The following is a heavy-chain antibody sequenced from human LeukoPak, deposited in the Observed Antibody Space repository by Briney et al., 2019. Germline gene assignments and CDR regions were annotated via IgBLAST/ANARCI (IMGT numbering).Heavy chain of an antibody. CDR3: AKDRADCSNTSCYAFFDY. Sequence: GGSLRLSCAAAGFTFSNYGINWVRQAPGKGLEWVSGIRGSGGSTFYADSVKGRFTISRDNSKTTLYLQMNSLRAQDTAVYYCAKDRADCSNTSCYAFFDYWGQGTLVTVSP. J-gene: IGHJ4*02. V-gene: IGHV3-23*01. CDR1: GFTFSNYG. D-gene: IGHD2-2*01. CDR2: IRGSGGST.